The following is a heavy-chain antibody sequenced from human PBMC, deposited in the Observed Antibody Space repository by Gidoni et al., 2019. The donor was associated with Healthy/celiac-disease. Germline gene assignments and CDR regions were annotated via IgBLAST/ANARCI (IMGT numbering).Heavy chain of an antibody. D-gene: IGHD3-22*01. CDR2: IIPIFGTA. CDR3: ATASLAYDSHGLGDY. J-gene: IGHJ4*02. V-gene: IGHV1-69*01. Sequence: QVQLVQSGAEVKKHGSSVKVSCKASGGTFSSYAISWVRQAPGQGLEWMGGIIPIFGTANYTQKFQGRVTITADESTSTAYMELSSLRSEDTAVYYCATASLAYDSHGLGDYWGQGTLVTVSS. CDR1: GGTFSSYA.